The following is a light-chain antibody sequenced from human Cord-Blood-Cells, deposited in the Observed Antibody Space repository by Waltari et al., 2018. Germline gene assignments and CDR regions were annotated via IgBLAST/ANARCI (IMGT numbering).Light chain of an antibody. J-gene: IGLJ1*01. V-gene: IGLV2-14*01. CDR1: SSDVGGYNY. CDR2: DVS. CDR3: SSYTSSSSYV. Sequence: QSALTQPASVSGSPGQSITISCTGTSSDVGGYNYVSWYQQHPGNAPKLMMYDVSNRPSGVSNRFAGSKSGNTASLTISGLQAEDEADYYCSSYTSSSSYVFGTETKVTVL.